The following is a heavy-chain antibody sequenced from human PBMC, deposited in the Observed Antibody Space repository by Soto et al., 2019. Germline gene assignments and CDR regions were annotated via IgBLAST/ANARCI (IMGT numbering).Heavy chain of an antibody. Sequence: GGSMRLAASASKFRCSSDSMSWVRPTRGKGLEWVSPISGSGASPYYADSVKGRFPIPRDNSTTTLYLRMHSLRAEHTAVYSCAKDSDFWSGYLYYFHPWGPGPLVPASS. CDR1: KFRCSSDS. CDR2: ISGSGASP. CDR3: AKDSDFWSGYLYYFHP. V-gene: IGHV3-23*01. J-gene: IGHJ4*02. D-gene: IGHD3-3*01.